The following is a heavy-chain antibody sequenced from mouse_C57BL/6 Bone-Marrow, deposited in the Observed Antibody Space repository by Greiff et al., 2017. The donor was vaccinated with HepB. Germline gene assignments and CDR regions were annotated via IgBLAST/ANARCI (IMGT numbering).Heavy chain of an antibody. CDR1: GYTFTSYW. CDR3: ARDGDDYFDY. J-gene: IGHJ2*01. CDR2: IYPSDSET. V-gene: IGHV1-61*01. Sequence: QVQLQQSGAELVRPGSSVKLSCKASGYTFTSYWMDWVKQRPGQGLEWIGNIYPSDSETHYNQKFKDKATLTVDKSSSTAYMQLSSLTSEDSAVYYCARDGDDYFDYWGQGTTLTVSS. D-gene: IGHD2-3*01.